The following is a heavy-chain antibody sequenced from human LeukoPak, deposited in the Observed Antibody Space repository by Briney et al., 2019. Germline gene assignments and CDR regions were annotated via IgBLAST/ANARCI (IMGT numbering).Heavy chain of an antibody. V-gene: IGHV4-61*01. CDR1: GGSISSGSYY. CDR3: ARETSVAGLDY. CDR2: IYYSGST. D-gene: IGHD6-19*01. Sequence: PSETLSLTCIVSGGSISSGSYYWSWIRQPPGKGLEWIGYIYYSGSTNDNPSLKSRVTISVDTSKNQFSLKLSSVTAADTAVYYCARETSVAGLDYWGQGTLVTVSS. J-gene: IGHJ4*02.